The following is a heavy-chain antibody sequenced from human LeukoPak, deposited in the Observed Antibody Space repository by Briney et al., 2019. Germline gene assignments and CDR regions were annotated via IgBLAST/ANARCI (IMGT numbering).Heavy chain of an antibody. Sequence: SETLSLTCTVSGGSMKNYYLTWVRQPPGKGLEWICYIYYTGSTGYNPPLKSRFTIRVDMSKNQFSLKLNSMTGADTAVYFRARVWGGYGWAIDYWGQGTLVTVSS. V-gene: IGHV4-59*01. CDR2: IYYTGST. D-gene: IGHD3-16*01. CDR1: GGSMKNYY. J-gene: IGHJ4*02. CDR3: ARVWGGYGWAIDY.